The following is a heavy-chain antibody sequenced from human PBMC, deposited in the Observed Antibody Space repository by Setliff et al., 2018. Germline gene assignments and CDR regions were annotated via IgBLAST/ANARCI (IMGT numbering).Heavy chain of an antibody. Sequence: SETLSLTCTVSGGSISSGSYYWGWVRQPPGEGLEWIGEIFHSGSTNYNPSLKSRLTISVDKSKNQFSLKLSSVTAADTAIYYCATRGDYGGAFDIWGQGTMVTVSS. J-gene: IGHJ3*02. CDR3: ATRGDYGGAFDI. CDR1: GGSISSGSYY. CDR2: IFHSGST. D-gene: IGHD4-17*01. V-gene: IGHV4-39*07.